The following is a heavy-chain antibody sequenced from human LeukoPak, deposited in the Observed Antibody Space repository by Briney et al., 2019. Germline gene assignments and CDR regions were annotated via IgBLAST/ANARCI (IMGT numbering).Heavy chain of an antibody. CDR3: ARDTRSSYLQYYFDY. Sequence: GASVKVSCKASGYSFTDYYIHWVRQAPGQGLEWMGWITPINGDTNYAQKFQGRVTMTRDTSISTAYMELSRLGYDDTAVYYCARDTRSSYLQYYFDYWGQGTLVTVSS. CDR1: GYSFTDYY. V-gene: IGHV1-2*02. D-gene: IGHD5-24*01. CDR2: ITPINGDT. J-gene: IGHJ4*02.